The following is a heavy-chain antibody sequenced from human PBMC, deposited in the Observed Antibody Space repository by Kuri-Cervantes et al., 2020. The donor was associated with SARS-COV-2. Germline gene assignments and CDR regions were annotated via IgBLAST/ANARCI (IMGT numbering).Heavy chain of an antibody. J-gene: IGHJ4*02. V-gene: IGHV4-34*01. Sequence: SETLSLTCAVYGGSFSGYYWSWIRQPPGKGLEWIGEINHSGSTNYNPSLKSRVTISVDTSKNQFSLRLTSVTAADTAVYYCARRIGSSSPYYYFDYWGQGAGVTGYS. CDR3: ARRIGSSSPYYYFDY. CDR1: GGSFSGYY. CDR2: INHSGST. D-gene: IGHD6-13*01.